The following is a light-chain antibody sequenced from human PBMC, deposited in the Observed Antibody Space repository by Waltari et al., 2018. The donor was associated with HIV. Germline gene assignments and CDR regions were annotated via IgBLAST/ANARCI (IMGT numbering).Light chain of an antibody. CDR2: DAS. J-gene: IGKJ3*01. V-gene: IGKV1-33*01. CDR3: QQYDNLPFT. Sequence: IQMTQSPSSLSASVGDRITLTFQASQDISNFLNWYHQKPGKAPKLLIYDASTLETGVPSRFSASGSGTDFTFTISSLQPEDIATYYCQQYDNLPFTFGPGTKVDF. CDR1: QDISNF.